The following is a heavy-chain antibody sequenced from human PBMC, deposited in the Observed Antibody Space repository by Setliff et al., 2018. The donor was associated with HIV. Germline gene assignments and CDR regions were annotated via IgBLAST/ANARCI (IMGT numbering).Heavy chain of an antibody. V-gene: IGHV4-4*09. D-gene: IGHD2-2*01. Sequence: SETLSLTCFVSGVSISDHYWGWIRQPPGKGLEWIGYIYSSGTTQYNPSVESRVTMSLDTSRDQFALKLSSVTAADTAVYYCARRAVQDGSVTSSSWFESWGQGTLVTVSS. CDR1: GVSISDHY. J-gene: IGHJ5*01. CDR2: IYSSGTT. CDR3: ARRAVQDGSVTSSSWFES.